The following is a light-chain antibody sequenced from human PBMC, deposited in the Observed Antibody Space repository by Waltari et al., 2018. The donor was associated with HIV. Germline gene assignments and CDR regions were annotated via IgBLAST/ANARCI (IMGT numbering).Light chain of an antibody. CDR3: QQYNSYPYT. CDR1: QSISSW. CDR2: KAS. J-gene: IGKJ2*01. V-gene: IGKV1-5*03. Sequence: QMTQSPSTLSASVGDRVTITCRASQSISSWLAWYQQKPGKAPKLLIYKASDLESGVPSRFSGSGSGTEFTLTISSLQPDDFATYYCQQYNSYPYTFGQGTKLEIK.